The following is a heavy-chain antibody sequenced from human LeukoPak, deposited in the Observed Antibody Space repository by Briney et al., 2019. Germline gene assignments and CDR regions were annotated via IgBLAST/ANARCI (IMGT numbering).Heavy chain of an antibody. CDR1: GGSISSYY. V-gene: IGHV4-59*01. CDR3: ARDFSRLTGLDY. J-gene: IGHJ4*02. Sequence: SETLSLTCTVSGGSISSYYWSWIRQPPGKGLEWIGYIYYSGSTNYNPSLKSRVTISVDTSKNQFSLKLSSVTAADTAVYYCARDFSRLTGLDYWGQGTLVTVSS. D-gene: IGHD3-9*01. CDR2: IYYSGST.